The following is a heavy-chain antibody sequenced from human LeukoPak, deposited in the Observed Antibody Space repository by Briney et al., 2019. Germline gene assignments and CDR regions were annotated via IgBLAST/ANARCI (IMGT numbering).Heavy chain of an antibody. D-gene: IGHD2-2*01. CDR2: INPDTVGT. Sequence: ASVNVSCTTSGYTFTDYYLHWVRQAPGQGLEWMAWINPDTVGTHYAQTFQGRVAMTRDTSISTAYMELSRLSSDDTAVFYCARVGGYCTTTSCSYGLDVWGQGTTVTVSS. CDR3: ARVGGYCTTTSCSYGLDV. J-gene: IGHJ6*02. CDR1: GYTFTDYY. V-gene: IGHV1-2*02.